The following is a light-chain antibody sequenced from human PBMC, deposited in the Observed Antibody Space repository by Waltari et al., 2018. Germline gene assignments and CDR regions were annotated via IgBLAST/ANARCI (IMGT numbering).Light chain of an antibody. CDR2: AAS. V-gene: IGKV1-39*01. CDR3: QQSYSAPH. Sequence: DIQMAQSPSSLSASVGDRITITCRASQSINSHLNWYQHKSGKAPKLLIYAASSLQSGVPSRFSGSGSGTDLTLTISSLQPEDFATYYCQQSYSAPHFGPGTKVDIK. CDR1: QSINSH. J-gene: IGKJ3*01.